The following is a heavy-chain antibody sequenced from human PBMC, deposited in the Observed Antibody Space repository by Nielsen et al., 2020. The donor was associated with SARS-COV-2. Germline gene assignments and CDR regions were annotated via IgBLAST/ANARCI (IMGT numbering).Heavy chain of an antibody. CDR2: TSASGAST. CDR1: GFTFNIYA. J-gene: IGHJ6*03. Sequence: GESLKISCAASGFTFNIYAMAWVRRAPGRGLEWVSGTSASGASTYYADSVKGRFSISRDNSRNTLYLQMNSLRDEDTAVYYCARVITTLQPRGYYYMDVWGKGTTVTVSS. D-gene: IGHD4-11*01. V-gene: IGHV3-23*01. CDR3: ARVITTLQPRGYYYMDV.